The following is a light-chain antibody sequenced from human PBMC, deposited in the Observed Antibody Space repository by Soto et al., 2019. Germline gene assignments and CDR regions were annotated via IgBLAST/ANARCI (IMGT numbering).Light chain of an antibody. CDR3: QSYDISLRGNV. CDR1: SSNIGAGFD. CDR2: GNT. Sequence: QPVLTQPPSVSGAPGQRVIMSCTGSSSNIGAGFDVHWYQQLPGSAPTLLIYGNTNRPTGVPDRFSGSKGGTSAPLTITGLQADDEADYYCQSYDISLRGNVFGPGTKVTVL. V-gene: IGLV1-40*01. J-gene: IGLJ1*01.